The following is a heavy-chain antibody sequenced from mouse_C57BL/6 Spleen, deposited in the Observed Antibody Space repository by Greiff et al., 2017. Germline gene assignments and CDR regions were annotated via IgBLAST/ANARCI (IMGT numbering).Heavy chain of an antibody. CDR3: ARALEIINAEGGYFDY. CDR2: IDPSDSNT. Sequence: QVQLQQPGAELVKPGASVKLSCKASGYTFTSYWMQWVKQRPGQGLEWIGEIDPSDSNTNYNQKFKGKATLTVDTSSSTAYMQLSSLTSGDSAVYYCARALEIINAEGGYFDYWGQGTTLTVSS. J-gene: IGHJ2*01. CDR1: GYTFTSYW. V-gene: IGHV1-50*01. D-gene: IGHD1-1*01.